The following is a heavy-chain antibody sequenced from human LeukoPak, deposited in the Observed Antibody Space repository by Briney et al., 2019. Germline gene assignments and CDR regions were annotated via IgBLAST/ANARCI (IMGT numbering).Heavy chain of an antibody. D-gene: IGHD3-16*01. CDR3: AKGYYDYVWGSYYFDY. J-gene: IGHJ4*02. Sequence: HPGGSLRLSCAASGFTFSSYAMSWVRQAPGKGLEWVSAISGSGGSTYYADSVKGPFTISRDNSRDKMYLQMNSLRAEDTAVYYCAKGYYDYVWGSYYFDYWGQGTLVTVSS. V-gene: IGHV3-23*01. CDR1: GFTFSSYA. CDR2: ISGSGGST.